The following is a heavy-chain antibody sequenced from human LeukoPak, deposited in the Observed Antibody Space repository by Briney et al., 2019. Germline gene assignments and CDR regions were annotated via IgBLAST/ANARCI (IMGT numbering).Heavy chain of an antibody. J-gene: IGHJ4*02. Sequence: PGGSLRLSCAASGFTFSSYGMHWVRQAPGKGLEWVAVIWYDGSNKYYAVSVKGRFTISRDNSKNTLYLQMNSLRAEDTAVYYCARDGSSGWYWVDYWGQGTLVTVSS. CDR2: IWYDGSNK. D-gene: IGHD6-19*01. CDR1: GFTFSSYG. V-gene: IGHV3-33*01. CDR3: ARDGSSGWYWVDY.